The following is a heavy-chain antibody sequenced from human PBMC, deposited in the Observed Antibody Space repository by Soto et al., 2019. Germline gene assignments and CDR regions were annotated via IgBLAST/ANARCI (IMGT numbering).Heavy chain of an antibody. V-gene: IGHV3-15*01. Sequence: GLVNPGGSLRLSCAASGFDFSNVWMYWVRQAPGKGLEWVGRIRSRGEGGKADLAAPVKGRLTISRDDSKDMLYLQMDSLEIDDTAVYYCTTDLPWSYGALAYWGQGTLVTVSS. J-gene: IGHJ4*02. CDR1: GFDFSNVW. D-gene: IGHD3-10*01. CDR2: IRSRGEGGKA. CDR3: TTDLPWSYGALAY.